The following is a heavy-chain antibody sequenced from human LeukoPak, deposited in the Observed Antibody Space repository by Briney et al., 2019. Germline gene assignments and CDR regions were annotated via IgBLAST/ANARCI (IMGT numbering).Heavy chain of an antibody. J-gene: IGHJ4*02. CDR2: IRNKANGGTA. CDR3: SRAYTSGWLGINDY. Sequence: PGRSLRLSCIGSGFTFSDYAMSWVRQAPGKGLEWVGFIRNKANGGTADYAASVKGRFTISRDDSKTIAYLQMNSLKAEDTAVYYCSRAYTSGWLGINDYWGQGALVTVSS. D-gene: IGHD6-19*01. V-gene: IGHV3-49*04. CDR1: GFTFSDYA.